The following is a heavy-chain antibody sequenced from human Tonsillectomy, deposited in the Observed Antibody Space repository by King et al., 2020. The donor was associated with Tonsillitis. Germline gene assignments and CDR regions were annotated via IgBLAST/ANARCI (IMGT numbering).Heavy chain of an antibody. D-gene: IGHD4-17*01. Sequence: VQLVESGGGLVKPGGSLRLSCVVSGFTFSSYSMNWVRQAPGKGLEWVSSISSSSNYMYYADSLKGRFTISGDNAKNSLYLQMNSLRAGDTAVYYCAREGGDYGDYFDSWGQGPLVTVSS. J-gene: IGHJ4*02. CDR3: AREGGDYGDYFDS. CDR1: GFTFSSYS. CDR2: ISSSSNYM. V-gene: IGHV3-21*01.